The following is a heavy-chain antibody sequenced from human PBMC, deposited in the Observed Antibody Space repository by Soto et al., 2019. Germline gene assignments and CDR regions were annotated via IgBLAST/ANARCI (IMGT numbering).Heavy chain of an antibody. CDR3: ARLAAREPPYYFDY. CDR1: GGSISSSSYY. D-gene: IGHD6-6*01. J-gene: IGHJ4*02. CDR2: IYYSGST. V-gene: IGHV4-39*01. Sequence: SETLSLTCTVSGGSISSSSYYWGWIRQPPGKGLEWIGSIYYSGSTYYNPSLKSRVTISVDTSKNQFSLKLSSVTAADTAVYYCARLAAREPPYYFDYWGQGTLVTVSS.